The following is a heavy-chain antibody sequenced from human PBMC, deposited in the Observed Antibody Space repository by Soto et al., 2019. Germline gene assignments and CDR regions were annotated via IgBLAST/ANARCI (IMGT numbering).Heavy chain of an antibody. Sequence: GGSLRLSCAASGFTFSGSAMHWVRQAPGKGLEWVAVIWHDGSNKYYADSVKGRFTISRDNSKNTLYLQMNSLRAKDTAVYYCARGYNSSPRSFFDYWGQGTLVTVSS. CDR2: IWHDGSNK. J-gene: IGHJ4*02. D-gene: IGHD6-6*01. V-gene: IGHV3-33*08. CDR1: GFTFSGSA. CDR3: ARGYNSSPRSFFDY.